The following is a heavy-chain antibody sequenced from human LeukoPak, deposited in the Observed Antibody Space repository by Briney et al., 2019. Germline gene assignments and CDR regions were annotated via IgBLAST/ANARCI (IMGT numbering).Heavy chain of an antibody. D-gene: IGHD2-15*01. CDR3: ARVGFGGGSPFDY. J-gene: IGHJ4*02. CDR1: GFTFSSYG. V-gene: IGHV3-33*01. Sequence: GGSLRLSCAASGFTFSSYGIHWVRQAPGKGLEWVAVIWSDGSNKYHADSVKGRFTISRDNSRNTVYLLMDSLRLEDTAVYYCARVGFGGGSPFDYWGQGTLVSVSS. CDR2: IWSDGSNK.